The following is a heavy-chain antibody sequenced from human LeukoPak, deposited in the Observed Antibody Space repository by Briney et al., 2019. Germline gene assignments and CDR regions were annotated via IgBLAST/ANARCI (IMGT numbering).Heavy chain of an antibody. V-gene: IGHV3-23*01. CDR2: ISGRGGST. J-gene: IGHJ5*02. Sequence: GGSLRLSCVASGFTFSSYAMSWVRQAPGKGLEWVSGISGRGGSTNYAASVKGRFIISRDNSKNTLYLQMNSLRVEDTAVYYCAKDLYSSGWYSGRFDPWGQGTLVTVSS. D-gene: IGHD6-19*01. CDR1: GFTFSSYA. CDR3: AKDLYSSGWYSGRFDP.